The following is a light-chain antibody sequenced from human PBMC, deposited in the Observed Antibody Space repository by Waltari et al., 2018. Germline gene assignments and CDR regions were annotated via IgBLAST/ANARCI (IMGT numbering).Light chain of an antibody. Sequence: DIQMTQFPSTLSASVGDRFTITCWASQSISNWLAWYQQKPGKAPKLLIYKASTLESGVPSRFSGSGSGTEFTLTISSLQPDDFATYYCQQYNSYSLLTFGGGTKVEIK. CDR1: QSISNW. V-gene: IGKV1-5*03. CDR2: KAS. CDR3: QQYNSYSLLT. J-gene: IGKJ4*01.